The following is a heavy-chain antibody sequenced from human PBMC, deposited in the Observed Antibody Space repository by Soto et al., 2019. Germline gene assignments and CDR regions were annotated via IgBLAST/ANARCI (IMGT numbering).Heavy chain of an antibody. J-gene: IGHJ4*02. Sequence: QVQLVQSGAEVKKPGASVKVSCRTSGYTFTHYYIHWVRQAPGQRLEWLAIINPASGSTNYAQDFQGRVTLTMDTSTTTVYMELSGLRAEDTAIFYCARDLAAGDHWGQGTLVTVSS. D-gene: IGHD6-13*01. CDR2: INPASGST. CDR3: ARDLAAGDH. V-gene: IGHV1-46*01. CDR1: GYTFTHYY.